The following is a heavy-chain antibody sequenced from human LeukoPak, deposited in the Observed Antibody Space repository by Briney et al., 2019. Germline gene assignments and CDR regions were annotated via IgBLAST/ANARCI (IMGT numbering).Heavy chain of an antibody. D-gene: IGHD3-10*01. CDR2: IYSSGST. CDR3: AREGKWFGTYYYCMDV. J-gene: IGHJ6*04. V-gene: IGHV4-4*07. Sequence: SETLSLTSTVSSGSINDYYWSWVWQPAREGVEWLGRIYSSGSTTYNPSLKSRITMSVDTSKNQFSLKMTSVTAADTAVYYCAREGKWFGTYYYCMDVWGKGTTVTVSS. CDR1: SGSINDYY.